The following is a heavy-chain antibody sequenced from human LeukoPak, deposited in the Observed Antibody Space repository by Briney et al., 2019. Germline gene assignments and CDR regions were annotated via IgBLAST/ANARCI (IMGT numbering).Heavy chain of an antibody. CDR2: INHSGST. CDR3: ASVLGGWFDP. J-gene: IGHJ5*02. CDR1: GGSFSGYY. Sequence: KPSETLSLTCAVYGGSFSGYYWSWIRQPPGKGLEWIGEINHSGSTNYNPSLKSRVTISVDTSKNQFSLKLSSVTAADTAVYYCASVLGGWFDPWGQGTLVAVSS. D-gene: IGHD2-8*01. V-gene: IGHV4-34*01.